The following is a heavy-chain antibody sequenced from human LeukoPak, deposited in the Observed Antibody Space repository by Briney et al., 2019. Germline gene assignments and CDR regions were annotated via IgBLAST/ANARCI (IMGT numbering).Heavy chain of an antibody. CDR1: GYTFTSYG. D-gene: IGHD6-19*01. Sequence: ASVKVSCKASGYTFTSYGISWVRQAPGQGLEWMGWISAYNGNTNYAQKLQGRVTMTTDTSTSTAYMELRSLRSDDTAVYYCARDSFVQWLVEDAFDIWGQGTMVTVSS. J-gene: IGHJ3*02. CDR3: ARDSFVQWLVEDAFDI. V-gene: IGHV1-18*01. CDR2: ISAYNGNT.